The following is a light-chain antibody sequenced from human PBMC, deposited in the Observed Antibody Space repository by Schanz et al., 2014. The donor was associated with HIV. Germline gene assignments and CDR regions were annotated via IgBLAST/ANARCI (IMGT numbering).Light chain of an antibody. J-gene: IGKJ2*01. CDR3: QRYNSYSHT. V-gene: IGKV1-5*03. CDR2: KAS. Sequence: DIQMTQSPSTLSASVGDRVIITCRASQSISSWLAWYQHKPGKAPKLLIYKASSLESGVPSRFSGSGFGTEFTLTISSLQPDDFATYYCQRYNSYSHTFGQGTKLDIK. CDR1: QSISSW.